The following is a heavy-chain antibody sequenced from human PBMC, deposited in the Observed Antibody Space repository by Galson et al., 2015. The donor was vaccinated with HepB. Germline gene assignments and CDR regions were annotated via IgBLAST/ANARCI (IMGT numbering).Heavy chain of an antibody. J-gene: IGHJ6*02. CDR1: GGSMNTYY. D-gene: IGHD6-19*01. V-gene: IGHV4-59*01. CDR2: IYYSGST. Sequence: ETLSLTCTVSGGSMNTYYWSWIRQPPGKGLEWIGYIYYSGSTTYNPSLQGRVTMTTDTSTSTAYMELRSLRSDDTAVYYCARARGIAVAGREYYYYGMDVWGQGTTVTVSS. CDR3: ARARGIAVAGREYYYYGMDV.